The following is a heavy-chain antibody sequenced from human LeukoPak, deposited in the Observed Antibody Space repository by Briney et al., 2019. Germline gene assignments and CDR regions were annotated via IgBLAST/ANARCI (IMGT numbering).Heavy chain of an antibody. Sequence: GGSVRLSCAASGFTFSSYSMSWVRQAPGKGLEWVSAINGSGGSTYYADSVQGRFTISRDNSNNTLYLQMNSLRADDTAVYYCAKDLGDSCLGTGQDYWGQGTLVTVSS. CDR3: AKDLGDSCLGTGQDY. CDR1: GFTFSSYS. D-gene: IGHD2-15*01. J-gene: IGHJ4*02. CDR2: INGSGGST. V-gene: IGHV3-23*01.